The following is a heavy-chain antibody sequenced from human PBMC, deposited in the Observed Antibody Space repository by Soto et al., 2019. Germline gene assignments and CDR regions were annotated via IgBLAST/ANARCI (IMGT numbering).Heavy chain of an antibody. D-gene: IGHD1-20*01. CDR3: AKGLYNWNQIDY. CDR2: ISYDGSNK. Sequence: PGGSLRLSCAASGFTFSSYGMHWVRQAPGKGLEWVAVISYDGSNKYYADSVKGRFTISRDNSKNTLYLQMNSLRAEDTAVYYCAKGLYNWNQIDYWGQGTLITVSS. V-gene: IGHV3-30*18. J-gene: IGHJ4*02. CDR1: GFTFSSYG.